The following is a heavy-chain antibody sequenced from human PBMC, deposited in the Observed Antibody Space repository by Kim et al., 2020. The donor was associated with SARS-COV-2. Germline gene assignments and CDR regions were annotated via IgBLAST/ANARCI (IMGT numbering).Heavy chain of an antibody. CDR1: GYPFTTHS. CDR2: GNTDA. J-gene: IGHJ4*02. V-gene: IGHV7-4-1*02. CDR3: VRDKNVSPAGQYDY. D-gene: IGHD2-2*01. Sequence: ASVKVSCKASGYPFTTHSISWVRQAPGQGLEWVGLGNTDAAQALRGRIALPVDTSVSTAYLQITSLRPEDTAVYYCVRDKNVSPAGQYDYWGQGTLVTVAS.